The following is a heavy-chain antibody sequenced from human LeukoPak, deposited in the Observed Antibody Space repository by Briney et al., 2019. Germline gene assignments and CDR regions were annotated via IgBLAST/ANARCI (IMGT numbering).Heavy chain of an antibody. J-gene: IGHJ6*02. CDR3: ARYCSSTSCYTGYYYTMGV. CDR1: GFTFSSYA. D-gene: IGHD2-2*02. V-gene: IGHV3-23*01. CDR2: ISGSGGRT. Sequence: GGSLRLSCAASGFTFSSYAMNWVRQAPGKGLEWVSGISGSGGRTYYADSVKGRFTISRDNSKNTLYLQVNSLRAEDTAVYYCARYCSSTSCYTGYYYTMGVWGQGTTVTVSS.